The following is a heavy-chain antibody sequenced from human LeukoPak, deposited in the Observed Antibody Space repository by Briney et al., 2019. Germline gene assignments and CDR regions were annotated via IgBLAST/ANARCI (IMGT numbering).Heavy chain of an antibody. CDR1: GYTFTNYY. Sequence: SVKVSCKASGYTFTNYYIHWVRQAPGQGLEWMGGIIPIFGTANYAQKFQGRVTITADESTSTAYMELSSLRSEDTAVYYCARNYYDSSGYYAIGFDPWGQGTLVTVSS. CDR3: ARNYYDSSGYYAIGFDP. CDR2: IIPIFGTA. J-gene: IGHJ5*02. D-gene: IGHD3-22*01. V-gene: IGHV1-69*13.